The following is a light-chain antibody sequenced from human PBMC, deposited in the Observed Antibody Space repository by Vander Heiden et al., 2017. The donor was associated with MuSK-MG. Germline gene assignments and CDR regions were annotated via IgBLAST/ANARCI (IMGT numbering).Light chain of an antibody. J-gene: IGKJ1*01. CDR1: QSISSW. CDR3: KQYNSYSTWT. V-gene: IGKV1-5*03. CDR2: KAS. Sequence: DIQMTQSPSTLSASVGDRVTITCRASQSISSWLAWYQQKPGKAPKLLIYKASSLESGVPSRFSGSGSGTEFTLTISSLQPDDFATYYCKQYNSYSTWTVGQGTKVEIK.